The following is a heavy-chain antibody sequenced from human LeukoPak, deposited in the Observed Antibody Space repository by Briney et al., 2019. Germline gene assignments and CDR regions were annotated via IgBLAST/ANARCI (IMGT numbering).Heavy chain of an antibody. J-gene: IGHJ4*02. Sequence: PSETLSLTCTVSGASISSSSYYWGWIRQPPGKGLEWIGCMFYSGGTYYNPSLKSRVTISADTSKNQFSLKLSSVTAADTAVHYCARRNWGSSSIDYWGQGTLVTVSS. V-gene: IGHV4-39*01. CDR1: GASISSSSYY. CDR2: MFYSGGT. CDR3: ARRNWGSSSIDY. D-gene: IGHD3-16*01.